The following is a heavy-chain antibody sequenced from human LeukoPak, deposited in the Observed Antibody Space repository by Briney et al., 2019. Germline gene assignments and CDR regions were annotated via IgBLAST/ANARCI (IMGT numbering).Heavy chain of an antibody. J-gene: IGHJ4*02. Sequence: PGGSLRLSCAASGFTFSSYAMSWVRQAPGKGLEWVSVISGSGGDTNYADSVKGRSTISRDNSKNTLYLQMNTLRAEDTAVYYCAKPREGSGSYYKSFFDSWGQGTLVTVSS. CDR1: GFTFSSYA. CDR3: AKPREGSGSYYKSFFDS. V-gene: IGHV3-23*01. D-gene: IGHD3-10*01. CDR2: ISGSGGDT.